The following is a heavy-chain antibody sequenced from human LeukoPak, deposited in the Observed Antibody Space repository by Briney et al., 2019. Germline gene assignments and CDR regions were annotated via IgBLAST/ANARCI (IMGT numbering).Heavy chain of an antibody. Sequence: GGSLRLSCAASGFTFSSYSMNWVRQAPGKGLEWVLSISSSSSYIYYADSVKGRFTISRDNAKNSLYLQMNRLRAEDTAVYYCARATIVRGVNPFYYCYYGRDVWGQGTTVTVSS. CDR3: ARATIVRGVNPFYYCYYGRDV. J-gene: IGHJ6*02. CDR1: GFTFSSYS. V-gene: IGHV3-21*01. CDR2: ISSSSSYI. D-gene: IGHD3-10*01.